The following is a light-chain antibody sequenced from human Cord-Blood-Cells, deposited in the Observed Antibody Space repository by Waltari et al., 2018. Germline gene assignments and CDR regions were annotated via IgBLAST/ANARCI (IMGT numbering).Light chain of an antibody. Sequence: QSALPHPASVSGSPGQSIPIPSPGTSSTVVGNTNVSWYQQHPGKAPKLMIYDVSNRPSGVSNRFSGSKSGNTASLTISGLQAEDEADYYCSSYTSSSTYVFGTGTKVTVL. V-gene: IGLV2-14*01. CDR3: SSYTSSSTYV. CDR2: DVS. CDR1: SSTVVGNTN. J-gene: IGLJ1*01.